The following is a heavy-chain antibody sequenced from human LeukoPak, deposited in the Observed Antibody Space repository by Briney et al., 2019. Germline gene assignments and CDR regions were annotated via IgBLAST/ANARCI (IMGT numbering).Heavy chain of an antibody. V-gene: IGHV3-21*01. CDR3: ARGTGLHDAFDI. CDR2: ISSSSSYI. D-gene: IGHD1-14*01. Sequence: GGSLRLSCAASGFTFSSYSMNWVRQAPGKGLEWVSSISSSSSYIYYADSVKGRFTISRDNAKNSLYLQMNSLRAEDTAVYYCARGTGLHDAFDIWGQGTMVTVSS. J-gene: IGHJ3*02. CDR1: GFTFSSYS.